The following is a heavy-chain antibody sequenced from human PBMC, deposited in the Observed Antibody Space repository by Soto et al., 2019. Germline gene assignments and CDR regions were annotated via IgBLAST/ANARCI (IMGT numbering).Heavy chain of an antibody. CDR1: GGSFSGYY. CDR2: INHSGST. Sequence: PSETLSLTCAFYGGSFSGYYWSWIRQPPGKGLEWLGGINHSGSTNYNPSLKSRVTISVDTSKNQFSLKLSSVTAADTAVYYCERGSKKIITMVRGVIKPTIFFDYWGQGTLVTVSS. CDR3: ERGSKKIITMVRGVIKPTIFFDY. D-gene: IGHD3-10*01. J-gene: IGHJ4*02. V-gene: IGHV4-34*01.